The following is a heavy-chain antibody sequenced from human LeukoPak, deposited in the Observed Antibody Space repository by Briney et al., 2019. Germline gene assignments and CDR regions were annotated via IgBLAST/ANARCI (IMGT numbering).Heavy chain of an antibody. D-gene: IGHD1-26*01. V-gene: IGHV3-21*01. CDR3: ARVASGSYSYYYYYGMDV. Sequence: KSGGSLRLSCAASEFTFSSYSMNWVRQAPGKGLEWVSSISSSSSYIYYADSVKGRFTISRDNAKNSLYLQMNSLRAEDTAVYYCARVASGSYSYYYYYGMDVWGQGTTVTVSS. CDR2: ISSSSSYI. J-gene: IGHJ6*02. CDR1: EFTFSSYS.